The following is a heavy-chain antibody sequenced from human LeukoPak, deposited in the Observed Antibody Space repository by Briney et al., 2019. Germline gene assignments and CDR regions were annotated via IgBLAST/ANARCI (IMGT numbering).Heavy chain of an antibody. Sequence: PSETLSLTCAVSGGSITNGGYYWGWIRQPPGRGLEWIGSIYYSGSTYYNPSLKSRVTISVDTSKNQFSLKVSSVTAADTAVYYCARHCSGGSCYSDFDCWGQGTLVTVSS. CDR3: ARHCSGGSCYSDFDC. D-gene: IGHD2-15*01. J-gene: IGHJ4*02. CDR2: IYYSGST. CDR1: GGSITNGGYY. V-gene: IGHV4-39*01.